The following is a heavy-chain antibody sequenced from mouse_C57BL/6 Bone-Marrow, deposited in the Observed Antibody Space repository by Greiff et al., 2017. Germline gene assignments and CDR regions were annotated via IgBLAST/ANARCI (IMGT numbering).Heavy chain of an antibody. CDR3: TTGYGSSPFAY. V-gene: IGHV14-4*01. CDR1: GFNFKDDY. D-gene: IGHD1-1*01. Sequence: EVQLQQSGAELVRPGASVKLSCTASGFNFKDDYMHWVKQRPEQGLEWIGWIDPRNGDPKNASKFQGKATLTADKSSNKAYLQLSSLTSEDTAVYYCTTGYGSSPFAYWGQGTLVTVSA. CDR2: IDPRNGDP. J-gene: IGHJ3*01.